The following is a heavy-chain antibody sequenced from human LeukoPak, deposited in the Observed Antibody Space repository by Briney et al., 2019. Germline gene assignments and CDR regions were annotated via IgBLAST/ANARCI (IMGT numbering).Heavy chain of an antibody. Sequence: SETLSLTCAVYGGSFSGYYWSWIRQPPGKGLEWIGEINHSGSTNYNPSLKSRVTISVDTSKNQFSLKLSSVTAADTAVYYCARHGSTMIVGANWFDPWGQGTLVTVSS. J-gene: IGHJ5*02. CDR2: INHSGST. CDR3: ARHGSTMIVGANWFDP. CDR1: GGSFSGYY. D-gene: IGHD3-22*01. V-gene: IGHV4-34*01.